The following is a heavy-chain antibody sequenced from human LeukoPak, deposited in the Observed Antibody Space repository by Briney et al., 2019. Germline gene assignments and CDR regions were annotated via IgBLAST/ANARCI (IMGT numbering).Heavy chain of an antibody. D-gene: IGHD1-26*01. CDR2: MSDSVYST. V-gene: IGHV3-23*01. CDR3: ATISWGDY. Sequence: QTGGSPRLSCTASGFSFTSYSMSWVRQAPGKGLEWVSTMSDSVYSTYYADSVRGRFTISRDNSKNMLYLQMNSLRAEDTALYYCATISWGDYWGQGTQVTVSS. CDR1: GFSFTSYS. J-gene: IGHJ4*02.